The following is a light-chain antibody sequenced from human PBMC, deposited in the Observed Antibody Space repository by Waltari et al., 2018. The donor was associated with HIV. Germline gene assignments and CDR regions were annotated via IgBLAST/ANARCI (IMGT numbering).Light chain of an antibody. CDR1: QSVSSW. CDR2: KAS. Sequence: DIQMTQSPYTLSASVGDRVTITCRASQSVSSWLAWYQKKPGNAPNLLIYKASTLERGVPSRFSGSGSGTEFTLTISSLQPDDFATYYCQQYDTYWTFGQGTKVEIK. CDR3: QQYDTYWT. V-gene: IGKV1-5*03. J-gene: IGKJ1*01.